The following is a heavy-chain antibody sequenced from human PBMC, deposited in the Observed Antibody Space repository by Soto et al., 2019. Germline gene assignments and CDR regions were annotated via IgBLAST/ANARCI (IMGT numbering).Heavy chain of an antibody. V-gene: IGHV3-21*01. CDR2: ITSSGSYV. D-gene: IGHD3-3*02. CDR1: GFTFSRNT. J-gene: IGHJ6*02. CDR3: VKDEGIEAMDV. Sequence: GGSLRLSCVTSGFTFSRNTMNWVRQAPGKGLEWFASITSSGSYVYYADSVKGRFSASRDNAKNSLSLQMDSLRPDDTAIYFCVKDEGIEAMDVWGQGTTVTVS.